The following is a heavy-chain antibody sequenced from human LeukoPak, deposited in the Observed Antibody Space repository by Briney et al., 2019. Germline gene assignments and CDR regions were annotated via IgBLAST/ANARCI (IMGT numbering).Heavy chain of an antibody. CDR3: AWASRDGYNQNFDH. Sequence: GESLKISCKGLGYDFSTYWNAWVRQRPGKGLEWMGIIYPGGSETRYDPSFQGQVTISADRSTSTAYLQWSSLRASDTAMYYCAWASRDGYNQNFDHWGQGTLVTVSS. V-gene: IGHV5-51*01. J-gene: IGHJ4*02. D-gene: IGHD5-24*01. CDR1: GYDFSTYW. CDR2: IYPGGSET.